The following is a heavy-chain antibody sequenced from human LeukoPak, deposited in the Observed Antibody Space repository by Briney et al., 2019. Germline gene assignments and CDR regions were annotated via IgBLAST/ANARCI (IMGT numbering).Heavy chain of an antibody. CDR2: MNPNRGNT. J-gene: IGHJ5*02. CDR1: GYTFTSYD. Sequence: GASVKVSSKASGYTFTSYDINWVRQAPRQGLEWMGWMNPNRGNTGYAQKFQGRVTWTRNTSITTAYMELSSLRSEDTAVYYCARGVPAASTAFDPWGQGTLVTVSS. D-gene: IGHD2-2*01. CDR3: ARGVPAASTAFDP. V-gene: IGHV1-8*01.